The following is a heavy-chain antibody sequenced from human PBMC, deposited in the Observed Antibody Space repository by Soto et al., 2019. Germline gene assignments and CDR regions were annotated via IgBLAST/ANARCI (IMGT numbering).Heavy chain of an antibody. D-gene: IGHD6-19*01. CDR2: IYYSGST. CDR1: GGSISSSRYY. Sequence: PSETLSLTCTVSGGSISSSRYYWGWIRQPPGKGVEGIGSIYYSGSTYYNPSLKSPVTISVDTSKNQFSLKLSSVTAADTAVYYCARLRSASSGWHSYYYYYYMDVWGKGTTVTVS. J-gene: IGHJ6*03. V-gene: IGHV4-39*01. CDR3: ARLRSASSGWHSYYYYYYMDV.